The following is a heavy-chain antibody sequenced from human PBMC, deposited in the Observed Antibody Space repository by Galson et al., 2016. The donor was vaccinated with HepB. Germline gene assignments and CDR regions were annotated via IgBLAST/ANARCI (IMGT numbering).Heavy chain of an antibody. J-gene: IGHJ6*02. CDR1: GGTFSSYA. V-gene: IGHV1-69*13. D-gene: IGHD5-24*01. CDR2: IINLYGTA. CDR3: ARVRDGYNTHFYYGMDV. Sequence: SVKVSCKASGGTFSSYAISWVRQAPGQGLEWMGVIINLYGTANYALTFQGRVTITADESTSTAHMEVSSLRCEDTAVYYCARVRDGYNTHFYYGMDVWGQGTSVTVS.